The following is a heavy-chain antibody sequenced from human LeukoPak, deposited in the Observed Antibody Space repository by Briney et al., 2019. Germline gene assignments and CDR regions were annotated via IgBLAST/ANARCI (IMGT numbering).Heavy chain of an antibody. D-gene: IGHD2-15*01. Sequence: PGGSLRLSCAASGFTFTNYAMHWVRQAPGKGLEWMSVISFDKNKKYYADSVKGRFTISRDNSENTLYLQMNSLRAEDTAVYYCARVALNRGDCSSGTCYYGPEDNWFDSWGQGTLVTVSS. CDR2: ISFDKNKK. CDR1: GFTFTNYA. CDR3: ARVALNRGDCSSGTCYYGPEDNWFDS. J-gene: IGHJ5*01. V-gene: IGHV3-30-3*01.